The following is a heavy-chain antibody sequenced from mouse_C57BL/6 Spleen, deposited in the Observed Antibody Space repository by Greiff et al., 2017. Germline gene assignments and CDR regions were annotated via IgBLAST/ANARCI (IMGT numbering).Heavy chain of an antibody. CDR3: NWDYAMDY. Sequence: VMLVESGPELVKPGASVKISCKASGFAFSSSWMNWVKQRPGQGLEWIGRIYPGDGDTNYNGKFKGKATLTADKSSSTAYMQRSSLTSEDSAVYFCNWDYAMDYWGQGTSVTVSS. D-gene: IGHD4-1*01. V-gene: IGHV1-82*01. J-gene: IGHJ4*01. CDR2: IYPGDGDT. CDR1: GFAFSSSW.